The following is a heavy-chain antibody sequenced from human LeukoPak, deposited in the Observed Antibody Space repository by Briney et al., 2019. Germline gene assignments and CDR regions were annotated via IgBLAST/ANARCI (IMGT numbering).Heavy chain of an antibody. D-gene: IGHD1-26*01. CDR3: AKGLSAYLYNWFDP. Sequence: GGSLRLSCAASGFTFSSYAMSWVRQAPGRGLEWVSAISGSGGSTYYADSVKGRFTISRDNSKNTLYLQMNSLRAEDTAVYYCAKGLSAYLYNWFDPWGQGTLVTVSS. J-gene: IGHJ5*02. CDR2: ISGSGGST. CDR1: GFTFSSYA. V-gene: IGHV3-23*01.